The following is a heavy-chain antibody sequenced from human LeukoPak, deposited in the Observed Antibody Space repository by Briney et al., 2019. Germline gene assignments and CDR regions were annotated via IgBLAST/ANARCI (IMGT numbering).Heavy chain of an antibody. D-gene: IGHD2-2*01. J-gene: IGHJ6*03. Sequence: ASVKVSCKASGYTFTSYGISWVRQAPGQGLEWMGWISAYNGNTNYAQKLQGRVTMTTDTSTSTAYMELRSLRSDDTAVYYCARDMWCSSTSCYEYYYMDVWGEGTTVTVSS. CDR3: ARDMWCSSTSCYEYYYMDV. CDR1: GYTFTSYG. V-gene: IGHV1-18*01. CDR2: ISAYNGNT.